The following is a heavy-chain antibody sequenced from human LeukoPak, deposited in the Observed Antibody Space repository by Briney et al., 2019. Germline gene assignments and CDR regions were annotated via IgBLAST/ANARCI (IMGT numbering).Heavy chain of an antibody. Sequence: KPSETLSLTCTGSGGSVSSGSSFWRWIRQPAGKGLEWIGRIGNVYTRGSTDYNPSLQSRVTISLDTSKNQFSLELRSVTAADTAIYYCATQRPDDFWSGYSDWGQGTLVTVSS. CDR2: GNVYTRGST. CDR1: GGSVSSGSSF. D-gene: IGHD3-3*01. J-gene: IGHJ4*02. V-gene: IGHV4-61*02. CDR3: ATQRPDDFWSGYSD.